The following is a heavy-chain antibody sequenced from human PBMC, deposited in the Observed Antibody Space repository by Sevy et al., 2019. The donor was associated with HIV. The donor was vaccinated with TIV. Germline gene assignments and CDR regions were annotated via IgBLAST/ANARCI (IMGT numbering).Heavy chain of an antibody. CDR3: ARELWPGDY. J-gene: IGHJ4*02. D-gene: IGHD2-21*01. V-gene: IGHV3-7*01. CDR1: GFTFSDYY. CDR2: INQDGSQK. Sequence: GGSLRLSCAASGFTFSDYYMGWVRKAPGKGLEWMANINQDGSQKNYVDSVKGRFTISRDNAKNAVSLKMNSLRVDDTASYYCARELWPGDYWGQGTLVTVSS.